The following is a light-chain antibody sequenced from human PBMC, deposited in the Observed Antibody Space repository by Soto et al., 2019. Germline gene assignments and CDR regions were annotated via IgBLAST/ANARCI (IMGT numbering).Light chain of an antibody. CDR2: AAS. V-gene: IGKV1-39*01. CDR3: HQYDSWT. Sequence: DIQMTQSPSSLSASVGDRVTITCRASQSISSYLNWYQQKPGKAPKLLIYAASTLQSGVPSRFSGGGSGTDFTLTISSLEPEDFAVYYCHQYDSWTFGQGTKVDIK. CDR1: QSISSY. J-gene: IGKJ1*01.